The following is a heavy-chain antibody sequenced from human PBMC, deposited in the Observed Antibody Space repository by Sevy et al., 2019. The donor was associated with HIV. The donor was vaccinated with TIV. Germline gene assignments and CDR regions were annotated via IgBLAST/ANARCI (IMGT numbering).Heavy chain of an antibody. Sequence: GGSLRLSCAASGFSFSSYGMHWVRQAPGKGLEWMSYIQYDGSNKDYADSVKGRFTIPRDNSKNTLYLQMNSLRVEDTAVFYWVKEGGGEGGDHWGQGTLVTVSS. CDR3: VKEGGGEGGDH. CDR1: GFSFSSYG. J-gene: IGHJ4*02. V-gene: IGHV3-30*02. CDR2: IQYDGSNK. D-gene: IGHD2-21*01.